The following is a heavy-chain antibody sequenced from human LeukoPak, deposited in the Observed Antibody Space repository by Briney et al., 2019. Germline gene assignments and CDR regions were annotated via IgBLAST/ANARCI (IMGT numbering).Heavy chain of an antibody. D-gene: IGHD3-10*01. J-gene: IGHJ6*03. CDR1: GYTFTIYY. CDR2: INPSGGST. CDR3: ARGPRITLVRGGQWYFYMDV. Sequence: ASVKVSCKASGYTFTIYYIHWVRQAPGQGLEWMGIINPSGGSTNYAQKFQGRVTITRDTATSTVYMELSSLRSDDTAVYYCARGPRITLVRGGQWYFYMDVWGKGTTVTVSS. V-gene: IGHV1-46*01.